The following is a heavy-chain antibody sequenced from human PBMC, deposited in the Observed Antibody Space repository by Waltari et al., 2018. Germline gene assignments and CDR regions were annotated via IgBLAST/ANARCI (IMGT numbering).Heavy chain of an antibody. CDR1: GFSFSTYR. Sequence: EVQLVESGGGLVQPGGCLSLSCVASGFSFSTYRMNWVRQAPGKGLEWVSYISDSSTIYYTDSVKGRFTISRDNDKNSLYLQMNSLRAEDTAIYYCARDFEHWGQGTLVTVSS. CDR2: ISDSSTI. J-gene: IGHJ4*02. CDR3: ARDFEH. V-gene: IGHV3-48*01.